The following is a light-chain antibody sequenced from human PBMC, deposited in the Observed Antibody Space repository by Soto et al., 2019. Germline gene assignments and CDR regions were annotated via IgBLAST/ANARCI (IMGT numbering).Light chain of an antibody. V-gene: IGLV4-69*01. Sequence: QSVLTQSPSASASLGASVKLTCTLSSRHSSYAIAWHQQQPEKGPRYLMKLNSDGRHTKGDGIPDRFSGSSSGTERYLTISSLQSEDEADYYCQTWGTGILVFAGGTKLTVL. CDR3: QTWGTGILV. CDR2: LNSDGRH. CDR1: SRHSSYA. J-gene: IGLJ2*01.